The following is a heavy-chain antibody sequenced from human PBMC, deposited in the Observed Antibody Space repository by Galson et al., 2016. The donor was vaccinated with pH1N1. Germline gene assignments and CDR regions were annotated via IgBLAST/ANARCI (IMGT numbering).Heavy chain of an antibody. D-gene: IGHD5-18*01. CDR3: ARARGHAAMDPFDF. CDR2: MIPILGLS. J-gene: IGHJ6*03. V-gene: IGHV1-69*02. CDR1: GGTFTSYT. Sequence: SVKVSCKASGGTFTSYTITWVRQAPGQGLEWMGRMIPILGLSNYAQKFQGRVTITADKSRSTAYMELSSLKSEDTAVYFCARARGHAAMDPFDFWGNGTTVIVSS.